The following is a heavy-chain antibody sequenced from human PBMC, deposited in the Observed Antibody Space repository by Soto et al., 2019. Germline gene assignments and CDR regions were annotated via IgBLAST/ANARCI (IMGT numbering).Heavy chain of an antibody. D-gene: IGHD3-10*01. CDR3: ARANYYGSPGDFDY. Sequence: GGSQRLSCAASGFTFRSYGMNWVRQAPGKGLEWVSYISSSSSTIYYADSVKGRFTISRDDAKNSLYLQMNSLRAEDTAVYYCARANYYGSPGDFDYWGQGTLVTVSS. V-gene: IGHV3-48*01. J-gene: IGHJ4*02. CDR1: GFTFRSYG. CDR2: ISSSSSTI.